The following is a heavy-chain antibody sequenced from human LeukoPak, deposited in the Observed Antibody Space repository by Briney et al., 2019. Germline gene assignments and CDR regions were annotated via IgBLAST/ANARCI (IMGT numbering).Heavy chain of an antibody. J-gene: IGHJ4*02. CDR1: GFTFSSYG. D-gene: IGHD6-13*01. CDR3: AKDLKQQLGADY. Sequence: GGSLRLSCAASGFTFSSYGMHWVRQAPGKGLEWVAFIRYDGSNKYYADSVKGRFTISRDNSKNTLYLQMNSLRAEDTAVYYCAKDLKQQLGADYWGQGTLVTVSS. V-gene: IGHV3-30*02. CDR2: IRYDGSNK.